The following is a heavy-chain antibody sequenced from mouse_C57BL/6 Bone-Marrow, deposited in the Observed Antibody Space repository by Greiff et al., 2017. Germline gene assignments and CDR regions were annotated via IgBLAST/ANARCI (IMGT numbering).Heavy chain of an antibody. J-gene: IGHJ1*03. CDR1: GFNIKDDY. Sequence: VQLQQSGAELVRPGASVKLSCTASGFNIKDDYMHWVKQRPEQGLEWIGWIDPENGDTEYASKFQGKATITADTSSNTAYLQLSSLTSEDTAVYYCTTITTVVATPLYWYFDVWGTGTTVTVSS. D-gene: IGHD1-1*01. CDR2: IDPENGDT. CDR3: TTITTVVATPLYWYFDV. V-gene: IGHV14-4*01.